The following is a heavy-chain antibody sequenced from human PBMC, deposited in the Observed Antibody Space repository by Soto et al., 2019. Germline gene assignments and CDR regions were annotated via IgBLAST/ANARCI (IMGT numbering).Heavy chain of an antibody. D-gene: IGHD3-10*01. V-gene: IGHV3-30*18. J-gene: IGHJ4*02. CDR1: GFTFSSYG. CDR2: ISYDGSNK. CDR3: AKDHAHYYGSGSYPYYFDY. Sequence: PGGSLRLSCAASGFTFSSYGMHWVRQAPGKGLDWVAVISYDGSNKYYADSVKGRFTISRDNSKNTLYLQMNSLRAEDTAVYYCAKDHAHYYGSGSYPYYFDYWGQGTLVTVSS.